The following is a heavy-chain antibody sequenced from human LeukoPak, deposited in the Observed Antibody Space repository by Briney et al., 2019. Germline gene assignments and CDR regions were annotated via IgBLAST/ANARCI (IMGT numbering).Heavy chain of an antibody. V-gene: IGHV4-39*07. CDR1: GGSISSSSYY. D-gene: IGHD6-19*01. J-gene: IGHJ4*02. CDR3: ARGHILTVAGTGFDY. CDR2: IYYSGST. Sequence: SETLSLTCTVSGGSISSSSYYWGWIRQPPGKGLEWIGSIYYSGSTYYNPSLKSRVTISVDTSKNQFSLKLSSVTAADTAVYYCARGHILTVAGTGFDYWGQGTLVTVSS.